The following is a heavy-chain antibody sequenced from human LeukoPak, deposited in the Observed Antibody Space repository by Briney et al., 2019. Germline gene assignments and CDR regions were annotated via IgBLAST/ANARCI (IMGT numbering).Heavy chain of an antibody. CDR2: VNRDGSET. V-gene: IGHV3-7*03. J-gene: IGHJ6*02. CDR1: GFALSSHW. Sequence: GGSLRLSCAASGFALSSHWMTWVRQVPGRGPKWVANVNRDGSETYYLDSVKGRFTISKDNAKNSLYLQMNSLRAEDTALYHCARNNGMDVWGQGTTVIVSS. CDR3: ARNNGMDV.